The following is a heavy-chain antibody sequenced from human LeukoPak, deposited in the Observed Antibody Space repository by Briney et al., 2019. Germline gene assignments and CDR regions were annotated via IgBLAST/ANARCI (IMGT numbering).Heavy chain of an antibody. CDR3: ARVKDSSSPTVDY. CDR1: GFTFSSYS. CDR2: ISSSSSTI. D-gene: IGHD6-6*01. V-gene: IGHV3-48*01. Sequence: GGSLRLSCAASGFTFSSYSMNWVRQAPGKGLEWVSYISSSSSTIYYADSVKGRFTISRDNAKNSLYLQMNSLRAEDTAVYYCARVKDSSSPTVDYWGQGTLVTVSS. J-gene: IGHJ4*02.